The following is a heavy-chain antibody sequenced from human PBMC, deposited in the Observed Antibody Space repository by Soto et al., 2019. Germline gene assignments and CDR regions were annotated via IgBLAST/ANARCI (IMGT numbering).Heavy chain of an antibody. CDR3: ARVGFDSSGYYGWYFDL. D-gene: IGHD3-22*01. J-gene: IGHJ2*01. CDR1: GYTFTSYG. Sequence: EASVKVSCKASGYTFTSYGISWVRQAPGQGLEWMGWISAYNGNTNYAQKLQGRVTMTTDTSTSTAYMELRSLRSDDTAVYYCARVGFDSSGYYGWYFDLWGRGTLVTVSS. CDR2: ISAYNGNT. V-gene: IGHV1-18*01.